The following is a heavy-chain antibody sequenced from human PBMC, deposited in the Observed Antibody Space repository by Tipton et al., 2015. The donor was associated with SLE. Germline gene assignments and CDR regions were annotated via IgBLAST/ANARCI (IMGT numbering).Heavy chain of an antibody. Sequence: SLRLSCAASGFTFSSYSMNWVRQAPGKGLEWVSHISVSGDDTYYADSVKGRFTISRDSSKNTLCLQMNSLRAEDTAVYYCAREGFYPDAFDIWGQGTMVTVSS. J-gene: IGHJ3*02. CDR3: AREGFYPDAFDI. CDR2: ISVSGDDT. V-gene: IGHV3-23*01. CDR1: GFTFSSYS.